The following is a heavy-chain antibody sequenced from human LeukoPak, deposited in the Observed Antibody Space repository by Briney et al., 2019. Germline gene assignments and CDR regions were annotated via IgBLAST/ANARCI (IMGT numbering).Heavy chain of an antibody. V-gene: IGHV4-61*05. CDR1: GGSISSSSYY. J-gene: IGHJ6*02. Sequence: SETLSLTCTVSGGSISSSSYYWGWIRQPPGKGLEWIGYIYYSGSTNNNPSLKSRVTISVDTSKNQFSLKLSSVTAADTAVYYCARAVGRGSTSLTRAYGMDVWGQGTTVTVSS. D-gene: IGHD2-2*01. CDR2: IYYSGST. CDR3: ARAVGRGSTSLTRAYGMDV.